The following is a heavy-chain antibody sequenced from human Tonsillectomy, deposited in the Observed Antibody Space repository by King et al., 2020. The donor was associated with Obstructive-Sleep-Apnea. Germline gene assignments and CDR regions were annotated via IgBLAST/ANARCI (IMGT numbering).Heavy chain of an antibody. CDR1: GYTFTDYY. J-gene: IGHJ6*02. D-gene: IGHD1-26*01. V-gene: IGHV1-2*04. CDR3: AREDSGRYCEYGMDV. Sequence: QLVQSGAEVKKPGASVKVSCKASGYTFTDYYLHWVRQAPGQGLEWMGWINPNSGGTHYAQKFQGWVTMTRDTSISTAYMELSRLRSDDTAVYYCAREDSGRYCEYGMDVWGQGTTVTVSS. CDR2: INPNSGGT.